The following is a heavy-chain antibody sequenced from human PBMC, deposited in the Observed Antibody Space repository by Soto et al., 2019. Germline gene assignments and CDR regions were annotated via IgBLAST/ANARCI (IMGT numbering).Heavy chain of an antibody. D-gene: IGHD6-19*01. CDR1: GFTFSSYS. CDR3: ARLPRGIAVAGTPY. J-gene: IGHJ4*02. Sequence: EVQLVESGGGLVKPGGSLRLSCAASGFTFSSYSMNWVRQAPGKGLEWVSSISSSSSYIYYADSVKGRFTISRDNAKNSLYLQMNSLRAEDTAVYYCARLPRGIAVAGTPYWGQGTLVTVSS. V-gene: IGHV3-21*01. CDR2: ISSSSSYI.